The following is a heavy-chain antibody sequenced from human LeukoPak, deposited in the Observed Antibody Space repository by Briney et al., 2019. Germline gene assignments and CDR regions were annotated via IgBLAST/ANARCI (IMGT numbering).Heavy chain of an antibody. D-gene: IGHD3-22*01. Sequence: PGGSLRLSYASPGFTFNSFAMTWVRQASGKGLEWVSAISGTGGSTYYGDSVKGRFTISRDNSKNTLFLQMNSLRAEDTAVYYCAKGQGYYDSSGYLTFFDYWGQGTLVTVSS. V-gene: IGHV3-23*01. CDR2: ISGTGGST. J-gene: IGHJ4*02. CDR3: AKGQGYYDSSGYLTFFDY. CDR1: GFTFNSFA.